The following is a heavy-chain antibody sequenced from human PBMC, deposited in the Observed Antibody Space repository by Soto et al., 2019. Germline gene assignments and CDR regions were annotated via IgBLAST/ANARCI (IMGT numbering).Heavy chain of an antibody. D-gene: IGHD2-15*01. V-gene: IGHV1-69*13. CDR2: IIPMFGTT. CDR3: ARGVVVVAASQLGWLDP. CDR1: GGTFSSYA. Sequence: ASVKVSCKASGGTFSSYAINWVRQAPGQGLEWMGGIIPMFGTTKYAQRFQGRLTVSADESTSTAYMELSSLRSEDTAVYYCARGVVVVAASQLGWLDPWGEGTLVTVSS. J-gene: IGHJ5*02.